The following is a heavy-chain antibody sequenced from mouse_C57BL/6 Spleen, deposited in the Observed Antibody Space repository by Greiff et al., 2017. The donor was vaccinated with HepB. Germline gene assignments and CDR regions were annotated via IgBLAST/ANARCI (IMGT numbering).Heavy chain of an antibody. J-gene: IGHJ2*01. CDR1: GFSFNTYA. D-gene: IGHD2-4*01. V-gene: IGHV10-1*01. CDR2: IRSKSNNYAT. Sequence: DVQLVESGGGLVQPKGSLKLSCAASGFSFNTYAMNWVRQAPGKGLEWVARIRSKSNNYATYYADSVKDRFTISRDDSESMLYLQMNNLKTEDTAMYYCVRHEDDYDGYYFDYWGQGTTLTVSS. CDR3: VRHEDDYDGYYFDY.